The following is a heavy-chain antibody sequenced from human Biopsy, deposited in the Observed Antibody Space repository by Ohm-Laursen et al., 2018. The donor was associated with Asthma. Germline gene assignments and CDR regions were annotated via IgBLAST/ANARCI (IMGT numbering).Heavy chain of an antibody. J-gene: IGHJ3*01. Sequence: ASVKVSCKASGCNFISFAIHWVRQAPGQRLEWMGWVNTGNGDTKYSQKFQGRVTITSDTSASTAYMELRSLRSEDTATYYCARTYYDFLTGQVKDVFGVWGQGTMVTVSS. CDR1: GCNFISFA. CDR3: ARTYYDFLTGQVKDVFGV. CDR2: VNTGNGDT. D-gene: IGHD3-9*01. V-gene: IGHV1-3*04.